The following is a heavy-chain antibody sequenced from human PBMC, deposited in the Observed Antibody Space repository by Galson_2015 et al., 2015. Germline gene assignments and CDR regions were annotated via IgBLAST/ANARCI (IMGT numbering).Heavy chain of an antibody. Sequence: SLRLSCAASGFTFSFYDMHWVRQVTGKGLEWVSAIGTAGDTYYPGSVKGRFTISRENAKNSLYLQMNSPRAGDTAVYYCARANYGSGRPSNWYFDLWGRGTLVTVSP. CDR3: ARANYGSGRPSNWYFDL. CDR1: GFTFSFYD. D-gene: IGHD3-10*01. J-gene: IGHJ2*01. CDR2: IGTAGDT. V-gene: IGHV3-13*01.